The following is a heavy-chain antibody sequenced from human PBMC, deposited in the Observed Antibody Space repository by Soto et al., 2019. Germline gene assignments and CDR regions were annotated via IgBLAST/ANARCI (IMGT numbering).Heavy chain of an antibody. J-gene: IGHJ5*02. CDR2: MNPNSGIT. V-gene: IGHV1-8*01. D-gene: IGHD6-13*01. CDR1: GYTFTSYD. CDR3: ARERSAAGTGWFDP. Sequence: QVQLVQSGAEVKKPGASVKVSCKASGYTFTSYDINWVRQATGQGLEWMGWMNPNSGITGYAQKFQGRVTMTRNTCISTAYMELSSLRSEVPAVYYCARERSAAGTGWFDPWGQGTLVTVSS.